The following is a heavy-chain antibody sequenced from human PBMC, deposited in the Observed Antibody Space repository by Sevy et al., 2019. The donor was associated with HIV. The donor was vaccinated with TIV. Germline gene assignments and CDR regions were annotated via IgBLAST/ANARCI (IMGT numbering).Heavy chain of an antibody. V-gene: IGHV4-59*01. CDR1: GGSISSYY. CDR3: ARGLEQQLNNWFDP. D-gene: IGHD6-13*01. CDR2: IYYSGST. Sequence: SETLSLTCTVSGGSISSYYWSWIRQPPGKGLEWIGYIYYSGSTNYNPPLKSRVTISVDTSKNQFSLKLSSVTAADTAVYYCARGLEQQLNNWFDPWGQGTLVTVSS. J-gene: IGHJ5*02.